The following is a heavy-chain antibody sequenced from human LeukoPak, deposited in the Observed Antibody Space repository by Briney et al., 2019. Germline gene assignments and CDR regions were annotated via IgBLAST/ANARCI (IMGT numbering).Heavy chain of an antibody. CDR3: ARALPSRPYYYDSSGYYSTLDY. J-gene: IGHJ4*02. CDR1: GGTFSSYA. CDR2: INPNSGGT. D-gene: IGHD3-22*01. V-gene: IGHV1-2*06. Sequence: GASVKVSCKASGGTFSSYAISWVRQAPGQGLEWMGRINPNSGGTNYAQKFQGRVTMTRDTSISTAYMELSRLRSDDTAVYYCARALPSRPYYYDSSGYYSTLDYWGQGTLVTVSS.